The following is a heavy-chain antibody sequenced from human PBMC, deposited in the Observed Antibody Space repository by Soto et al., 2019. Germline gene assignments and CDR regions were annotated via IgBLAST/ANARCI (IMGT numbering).Heavy chain of an antibody. V-gene: IGHV3-33*01. CDR2: IWYDGTQK. Sequence: QVQLDESGGGVVQPGRSLRLSCEASGFTFNTYSMHWVRQPPGKGLEWLAAIWYDGTQKYYEDSVKGRFIISRDNSTKTLSLEMNSLRAEDPAVYYCARAGGTTVTGLWPFDSWGQVPLVTVSS. D-gene: IGHD4-17*01. CDR1: GFTFNTYS. CDR3: ARAGGTTVTGLWPFDS. J-gene: IGHJ4*02.